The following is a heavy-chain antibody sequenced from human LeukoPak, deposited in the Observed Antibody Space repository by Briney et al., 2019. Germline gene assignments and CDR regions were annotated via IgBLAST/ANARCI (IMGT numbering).Heavy chain of an antibody. J-gene: IGHJ6*03. D-gene: IGHD3-3*01. CDR3: AKTSLSDASGHYYYMDV. CDR2: ISSSGSTI. Sequence: GGSLRLSCAASGFTFSRYEMNWVRQAPGKGRDWVSYISSSGSTIYYADSVKGRFTISRDNSQNTVSLQVNNLRTEDTAFYYCAKTSLSDASGHYYYMDVWSKGTTVTVSS. V-gene: IGHV3-48*03. CDR1: GFTFSRYE.